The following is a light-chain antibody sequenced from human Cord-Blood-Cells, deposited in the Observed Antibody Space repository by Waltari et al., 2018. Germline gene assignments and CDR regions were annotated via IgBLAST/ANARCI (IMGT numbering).Light chain of an antibody. CDR1: QSLLHSNGYNY. Sequence: DIVMTQSPLSLPVTPGEPASISFRSSQSLLHSNGYNYFDWYLQKPGQSPQLLIYLGSNRASGVPDRFSGSGSGTDFTLKISRVEAEDVGVYYCMQALQTPYTFGQGTKLEIK. CDR2: LGS. V-gene: IGKV2-28*01. J-gene: IGKJ2*01. CDR3: MQALQTPYT.